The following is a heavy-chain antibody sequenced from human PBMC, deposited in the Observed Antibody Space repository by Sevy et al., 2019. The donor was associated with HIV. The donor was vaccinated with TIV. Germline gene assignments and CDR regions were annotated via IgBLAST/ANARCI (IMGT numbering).Heavy chain of an antibody. CDR2: IKQDGSEK. D-gene: IGHD4-17*01. CDR1: GFTFSSYW. V-gene: IGHV3-7*03. Sequence: GGSLRLSCAASGFTFSSYWMSWVRQAPGKGLEWVANIKQDGSEKYYVDSVKGRCTISRDNAKNSLYLQMNSLRAEDTAVYYCARAIYGDYTDAFDIWGQGTMVTVSS. CDR3: ARAIYGDYTDAFDI. J-gene: IGHJ3*02.